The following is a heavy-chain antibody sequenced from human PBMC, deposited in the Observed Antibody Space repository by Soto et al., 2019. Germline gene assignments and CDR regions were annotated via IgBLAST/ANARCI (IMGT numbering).Heavy chain of an antibody. CDR1: GGSISSSSYY. V-gene: IGHV4-39*01. CDR2: IYYSGST. Sequence: SETLSLTCTVSGGSISSSSYYWGWIRQPPGKGLEWIGSIYYSGSTYYNPSLKSRVTISVDTSKNQFSLKLSSVTAADTAVYYCARLNIVGATSAFDYWGQGTLVTVSS. J-gene: IGHJ4*02. CDR3: ARLNIVGATSAFDY. D-gene: IGHD1-26*01.